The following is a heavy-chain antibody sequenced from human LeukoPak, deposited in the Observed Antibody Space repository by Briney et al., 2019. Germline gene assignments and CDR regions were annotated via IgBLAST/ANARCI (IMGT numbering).Heavy chain of an antibody. CDR3: ALYGSGWPDY. CDR1: GYTFTSYG. Sequence: GASVSVSCTASGYTFTSYGISWVRQAPGQGLEWMGWISAYNGNTNYAQKLQGRVTMTTDTSTSTAYMELRSLRSDDTAVYYRALYGSGWPDYWGQGTLVTVSS. J-gene: IGHJ4*02. V-gene: IGHV1-18*01. D-gene: IGHD6-19*01. CDR2: ISAYNGNT.